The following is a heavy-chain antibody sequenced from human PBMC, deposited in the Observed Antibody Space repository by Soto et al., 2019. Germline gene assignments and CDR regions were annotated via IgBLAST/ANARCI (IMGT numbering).Heavy chain of an antibody. CDR1: GASISRDH. J-gene: IGHJ4*02. D-gene: IGHD6-19*01. Sequence: SETLSLTCTVSGASISRDHWNWIRQPPGKGLEWIGEYSGSTNYNPSLKSRVTISVDTSKNQFSLKLSSVTAADTAVYFCATYTSDGRGRAYWAQGTLVTVS. CDR3: ATYTSDGRGRAY. CDR2: EYSGST. V-gene: IGHV4-59*08.